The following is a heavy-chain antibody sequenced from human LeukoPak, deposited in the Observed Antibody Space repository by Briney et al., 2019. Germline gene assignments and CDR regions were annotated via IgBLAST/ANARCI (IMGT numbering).Heavy chain of an antibody. D-gene: IGHD3-22*01. J-gene: IGHJ4*02. CDR2: IIPIFGTA. Sequence: SVKVPCKASGGTFSSYAISWVRQAPGQGLEWMGGIIPIFGTANYAQKFQGRVTITTDESTSTAYMELSSLRSEDTAVYYCATMYYYDSSGYDDYWGQGTLVTVSS. CDR3: ATMYYYDSSGYDDY. V-gene: IGHV1-69*05. CDR1: GGTFSSYA.